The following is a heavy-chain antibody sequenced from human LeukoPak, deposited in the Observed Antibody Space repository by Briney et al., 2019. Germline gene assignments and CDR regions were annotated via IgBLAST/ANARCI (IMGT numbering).Heavy chain of an antibody. CDR3: ARGDIDY. D-gene: IGHD2-15*01. CDR2: INPSGGST. Sequence: ASVKVSCKASGYTFTTYYMHWVRQAPGQGLEWMGVINPSGGSTSYAQRFQGRVTMTRDTSTSTIYTELSSLRSEDTALYYCARGDIDYWGQGTLVTVSS. CDR1: GYTFTTYY. J-gene: IGHJ4*02. V-gene: IGHV1-46*01.